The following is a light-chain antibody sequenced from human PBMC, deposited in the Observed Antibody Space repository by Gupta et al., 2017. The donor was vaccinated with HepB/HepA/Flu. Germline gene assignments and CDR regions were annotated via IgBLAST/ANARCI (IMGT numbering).Light chain of an antibody. CDR2: KIS. CDR1: QSLAYSDGNTH. Sequence: DVVMTQSPLSLPVTLGQPASISCRSSQSLAYSDGNTHLDWFQQRPRQSPRRLIYKISKRDAGVPDRFSGSGDGNYVTLKISRGEAEDVGGYYCRQGTDWPPCTFGQGTKLDIK. J-gene: IGKJ2*02. CDR3: RQGTDWPPCT. V-gene: IGKV2-30*01.